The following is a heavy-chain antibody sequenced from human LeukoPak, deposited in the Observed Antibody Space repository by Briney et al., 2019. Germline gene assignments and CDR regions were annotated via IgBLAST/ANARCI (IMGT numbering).Heavy chain of an antibody. J-gene: IGHJ4*02. CDR1: GGSISSGDYY. CDR3: ARRPQDY. Sequence: SETLDLTCTVSGGSISSGDYYWSWIRQPPGTGLEWIGYFYYSGSTFYNPSLKSRVTISVDTSKNQFSLKLSSVTAADTAVYYWARRPQDYWGQRTLVTVSS. V-gene: IGHV4-30-4*01. CDR2: FYYSGST.